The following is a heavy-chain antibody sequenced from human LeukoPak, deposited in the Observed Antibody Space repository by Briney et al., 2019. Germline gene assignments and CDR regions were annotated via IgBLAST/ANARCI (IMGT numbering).Heavy chain of an antibody. CDR1: GGSISPYY. CDR2: FFYSGST. J-gene: IGHJ3*02. V-gene: IGHV4-59*12. D-gene: IGHD3-10*01. CDR3: AKSNGYGLVDI. Sequence: SETLSLTCTVSGGSISPYYWSWIRQPPGKGLEWIGYFFYSGSTNYDPSLKSRVIISIDTSKNQISLSLSSVTAADTAVYYCAKSNGYGLVDIWGQGTMVTVSS.